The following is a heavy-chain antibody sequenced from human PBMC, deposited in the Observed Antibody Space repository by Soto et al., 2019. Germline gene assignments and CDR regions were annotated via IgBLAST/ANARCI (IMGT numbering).Heavy chain of an antibody. CDR3: ARQRYWKVDY. CDR2: AYYSEST. CDR1: GGSIRSSTYQ. J-gene: IGHJ4*02. D-gene: IGHD1-1*01. V-gene: IGHV4-39*01. Sequence: QLHLQESGPGLVKPSETLSLTCTVSGGSIRSSTYQWGWIRQPPGRGLEWIGSAYYSESTYYNPALKSRVTISVDASKNQFSLRVNTVTAADTAVYYCARQRYWKVDYWGQGTLVTVSS.